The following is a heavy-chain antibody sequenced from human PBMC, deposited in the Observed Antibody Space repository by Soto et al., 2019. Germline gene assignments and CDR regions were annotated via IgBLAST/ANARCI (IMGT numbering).Heavy chain of an antibody. J-gene: IGHJ6*02. CDR3: ARHTSNYYVMDV. CDR2: IYAGDSDS. Sequence: PGESLKISCKGSGYSFASYSIGWVRQMPGKGLEWMGIIYAGDSDSRYSPSFQGQVTISVDKSMSTAYLQWSSLKASDTAIYYCARHTSNYYVMDVWGQGTTVTVSS. CDR1: GYSFASYS. V-gene: IGHV5-51*01.